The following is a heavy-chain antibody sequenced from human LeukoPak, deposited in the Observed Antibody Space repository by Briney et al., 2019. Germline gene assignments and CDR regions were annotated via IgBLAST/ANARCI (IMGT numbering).Heavy chain of an antibody. CDR2: IYTGGTT. J-gene: IGHJ5*02. Sequence: GGSLRLSCAASGFTLSSNYMSWVHQAPGKGLEGVSVIYTGGTTYYADSVKGRFTISGENSKNTLYLQMNSLRAEDTAVYFCAREGRFTRFDPWGQGTLVTVSS. D-gene: IGHD3-3*01. V-gene: IGHV3-66*01. CDR1: GFTLSSNY. CDR3: AREGRFTRFDP.